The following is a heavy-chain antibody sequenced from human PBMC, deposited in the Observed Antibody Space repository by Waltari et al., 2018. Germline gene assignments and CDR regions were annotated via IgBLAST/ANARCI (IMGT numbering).Heavy chain of an antibody. CDR3: ARLCLGCPFDY. CDR1: GGSISSRPYY. Sequence: QLQLQESGPGLLKPSETLSPTCTVSGGSISSRPYYWGWIRQPPGKGLEWIGSISYSGSTYYTPSFKSRITISVDTSKNQFSLKLSSVIAADTAVYYCARLCLGCPFDYWGQGTLVTVSS. D-gene: IGHD6-19*01. V-gene: IGHV4-39*01. CDR2: ISYSGST. J-gene: IGHJ4*02.